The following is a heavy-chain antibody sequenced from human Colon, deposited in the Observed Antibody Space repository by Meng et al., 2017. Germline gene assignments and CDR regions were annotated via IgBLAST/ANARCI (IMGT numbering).Heavy chain of an antibody. D-gene: IGHD4-17*01. CDR2: INTYTGNP. CDR3: ATAVTTVPFDY. CDR1: GYDFTNYG. Sequence: QVQLVNSGSELKKPGASVKVSCKASGYDFTNYGMNWVRQAPGQGLEWIGWINTYTGNPAYAQGFTGRFVFSLDTSVSTAYLQISSLKAEDTAVYYCATAVTTVPFDYWGQGTLVTVSS. J-gene: IGHJ4*02. V-gene: IGHV7-4-1*02.